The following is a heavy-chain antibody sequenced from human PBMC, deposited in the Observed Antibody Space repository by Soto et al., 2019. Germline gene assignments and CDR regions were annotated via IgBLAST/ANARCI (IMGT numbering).Heavy chain of an antibody. D-gene: IGHD3-9*01. J-gene: IGHJ4*02. CDR3: ARDHYDILTGYYEGFDY. CDR1: GGSISSGGYY. CDR2: IYYSGST. V-gene: IGHV4-31*03. Sequence: SETLSLTCTVSGGSISSGGYYWSWIRQHPGKGLEWIGYIYYSGSTYYNPSLKSRVTISVDTSKNQFSLKLSSVTAADTAVYYCARDHYDILTGYYEGFDYWGQGTLVTVSS.